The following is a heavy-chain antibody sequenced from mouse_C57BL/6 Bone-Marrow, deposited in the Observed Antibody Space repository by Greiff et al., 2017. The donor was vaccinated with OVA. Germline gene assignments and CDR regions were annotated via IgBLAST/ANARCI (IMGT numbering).Heavy chain of an antibody. CDR2: IDPNSGGT. Sequence: QQSCKASGYTFTSYWMHWVKQRPGRGLEWIGRIDPNSGGTKYNEKFKSKATLTVDKPSSTAYMQLSSLTSEDSAVYYCARGDYSNYYFDYWGQGTTLTVSS. CDR1: GYTFTSYW. CDR3: ARGDYSNYYFDY. D-gene: IGHD2-5*01. V-gene: IGHV1-72*01. J-gene: IGHJ2*01.